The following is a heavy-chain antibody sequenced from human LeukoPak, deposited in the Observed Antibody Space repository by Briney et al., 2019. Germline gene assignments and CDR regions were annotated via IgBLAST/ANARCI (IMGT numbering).Heavy chain of an antibody. V-gene: IGHV1-18*01. CDR2: ISAYNGNT. D-gene: IGHD3-3*01. CDR3: ARDPPRFSGYDFWFPYYLDY. J-gene: IGHJ4*02. Sequence: ASVKVSCKASGYTFTSYGISWVRQAPGQGLEWMGWISAYNGNTNYEQKLQGRVTMTTDTSTSTAYMELRSLRSDDTAVYYCARDPPRFSGYDFWFPYYLDYWGQGTLVSVSS. CDR1: GYTFTSYG.